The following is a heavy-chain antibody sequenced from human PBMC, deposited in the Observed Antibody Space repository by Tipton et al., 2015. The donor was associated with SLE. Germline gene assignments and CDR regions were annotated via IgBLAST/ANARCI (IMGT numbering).Heavy chain of an antibody. CDR2: ISSSSSYT. D-gene: IGHD2-2*01. Sequence: SLRLSCAASGFTFSDYYMSWIRQAPGKGLEWVSYISSSSSYTNYADSVKGRFTISRDNAKNSLYLQMNSLRAEDTAVYYCARFEAFFVPATGQYYYYGMDVWGQGTTVTVSS. CDR1: GFTFSDYY. CDR3: ARFEAFFVPATGQYYYYGMDV. V-gene: IGHV3-11*03. J-gene: IGHJ6*02.